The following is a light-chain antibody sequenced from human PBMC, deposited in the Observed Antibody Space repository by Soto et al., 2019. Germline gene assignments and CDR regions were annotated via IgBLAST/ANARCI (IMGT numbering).Light chain of an antibody. J-gene: IGKJ4*01. V-gene: IGKV3-15*01. Sequence: EIVMTQSPATLSVSPGERATLSCRASQSVSSNLAWYQQKPGQAPSLLIYGASTRSTGTPARFSGSGSGTAFTLTISSLQSAEFAVYDCQHYIRWPLTFGGGTKVEIK. CDR2: GAS. CDR3: QHYIRWPLT. CDR1: QSVSSN.